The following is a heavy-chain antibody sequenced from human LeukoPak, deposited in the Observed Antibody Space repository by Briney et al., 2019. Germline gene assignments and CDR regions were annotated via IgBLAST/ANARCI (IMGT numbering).Heavy chain of an antibody. D-gene: IGHD6-19*01. V-gene: IGHV4-34*01. J-gene: IGHJ6*03. Sequence: PSETLSLTRAVYGGSFSGYYWSWIRQPPGKGLEWIGEINHSGSTNYNPSLKSRVTISVDTSKNQFSLKLSSVTAADTAVYYCARRRGWYSSGRNYYYYYMDVWGKGTTVTISS. CDR2: INHSGST. CDR3: ARRRGWYSSGRNYYYYYMDV. CDR1: GGSFSGYY.